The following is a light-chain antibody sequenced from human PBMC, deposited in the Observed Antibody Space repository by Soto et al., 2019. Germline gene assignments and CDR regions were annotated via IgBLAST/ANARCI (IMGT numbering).Light chain of an antibody. Sequence: QSALTQPASVSGSPGQSITISCTGTSSDVGGYNYVSWYQQHPGKAPKLMIYDVSNRPSGVSNRFSGSKSGNTASLTISGLLAEAEADYYCSSYSSSSTYVVFGGGTKLTVL. V-gene: IGLV2-14*01. CDR1: SSDVGGYNY. J-gene: IGLJ2*01. CDR2: DVS. CDR3: SSYSSSSTYVV.